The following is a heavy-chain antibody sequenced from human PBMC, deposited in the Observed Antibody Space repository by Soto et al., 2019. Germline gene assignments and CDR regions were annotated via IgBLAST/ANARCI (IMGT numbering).Heavy chain of an antibody. V-gene: IGHV4-59*01. J-gene: IGHJ5*02. CDR1: GGSISSYY. D-gene: IGHD1-20*01. Sequence: PSETLSLTCTVSGGSISSYYWSWIRQPPGKGLEWIGSIYYSGSTNYNPSLKSRVTLSVDTSKNQFSLKLSSVTAADTAVYYCAREYNCTWFDPWGPGTLVTVSS. CDR3: AREYNCTWFDP. CDR2: IYYSGST.